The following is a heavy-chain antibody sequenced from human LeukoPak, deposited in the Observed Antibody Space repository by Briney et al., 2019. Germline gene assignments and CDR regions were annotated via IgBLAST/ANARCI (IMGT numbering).Heavy chain of an antibody. Sequence: PGGSLRLSSAASGFTFSSYEMYWVRQAPGKGLEWVSYISSSGSTIYYADSVKGRFTISRDNAKNSLCLQMNSLRAGDTAVYYCARFPPPTYDSQPGIDYWGQGTLVTVSS. D-gene: IGHD3-22*01. J-gene: IGHJ4*02. CDR1: GFTFSSYE. V-gene: IGHV3-48*03. CDR2: ISSSGSTI. CDR3: ARFPPPTYDSQPGIDY.